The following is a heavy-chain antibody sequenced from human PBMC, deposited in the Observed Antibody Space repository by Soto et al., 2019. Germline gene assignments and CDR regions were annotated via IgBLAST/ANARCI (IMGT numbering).Heavy chain of an antibody. Sequence: QVQLQESGPGLVKPSGTLSLTCAVSSGSISSSNWWSWVRQPPGKGLEWIVDIYHSGSTNYNPSRMSRVSVAVDKSKNQFSRKLRSVTATETAVDSCASRYLDWLSHLDYWGQGTLVTVSS. CDR3: ASRYLDWLSHLDY. CDR1: SGSISSSNW. J-gene: IGHJ4*02. D-gene: IGHD3-9*01. CDR2: IYHSGST. V-gene: IGHV4-4*02.